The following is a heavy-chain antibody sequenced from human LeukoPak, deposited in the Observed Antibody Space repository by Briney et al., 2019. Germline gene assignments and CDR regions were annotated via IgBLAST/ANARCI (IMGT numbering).Heavy chain of an antibody. CDR2: IYTSGST. CDR1: GGSISSYC. V-gene: IGHV4-4*09. D-gene: IGHD3-3*01. CDR3: ARRGYDFWSGYHPEYWYFDL. J-gene: IGHJ2*01. Sequence: SETLSLTCTVSGGSISSYCWSWIRQPPGKGLEWIGYIYTSGSTNYNPSLKSRVTISVDTSKNQFSLKLSSVTAADTAVYYCARRGYDFWSGYHPEYWYFDLWGRGTLVTVSS.